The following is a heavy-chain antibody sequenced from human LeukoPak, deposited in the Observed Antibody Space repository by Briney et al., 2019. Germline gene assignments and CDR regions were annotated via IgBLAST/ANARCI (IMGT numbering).Heavy chain of an antibody. CDR2: ISYSGST. V-gene: IGHV4-59*13. CDR1: GDSIRNYH. J-gene: IGHJ4*02. D-gene: IGHD3-16*01. CDR3: ARVGRGDHTWGSYSFDH. Sequence: PSETVSLTCTVSGDSIRNYHWSWIRQPPGKGLDWIGYISYSGSTKYNSSLESRVTISIDTSKNQFSLKLSSVTAADTALYYCARVGRGDHTWGSYSFDHWGQGALVTVSS.